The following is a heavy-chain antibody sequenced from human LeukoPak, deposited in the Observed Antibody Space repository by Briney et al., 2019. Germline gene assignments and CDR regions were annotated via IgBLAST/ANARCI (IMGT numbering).Heavy chain of an antibody. CDR3: AEVRGSYSNWFDP. CDR1: GGTFSSYA. CDR2: IIPVFGTA. D-gene: IGHD1-26*01. Sequence: ASVKVSCKASGGTFSSYAINWVRQAPGQGLEWMGRIIPVFGTANYAQKFQGRVTITTDESTSTAYMELSSLRSEDTAVYYCAEVRGSYSNWFDPWGQGTLVTVSS. J-gene: IGHJ5*02. V-gene: IGHV1-69*05.